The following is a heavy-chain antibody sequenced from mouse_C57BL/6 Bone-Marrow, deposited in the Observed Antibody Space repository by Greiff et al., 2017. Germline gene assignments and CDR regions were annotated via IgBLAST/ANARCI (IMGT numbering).Heavy chain of an antibody. Sequence: VQLQQSGAELARPGASVKLSCKASGYTFTSYGISWVKQRTGQGLEWIGEIYPRSGNTYYNEKFKGKATLTADKSSSTAYMELRSLTSEDSAVYFCARGGYYSKGFAYCGQGTLVTVSA. V-gene: IGHV1-81*01. D-gene: IGHD2-5*01. CDR2: IYPRSGNT. CDR3: ARGGYYSKGFAY. J-gene: IGHJ3*01. CDR1: GYTFTSYG.